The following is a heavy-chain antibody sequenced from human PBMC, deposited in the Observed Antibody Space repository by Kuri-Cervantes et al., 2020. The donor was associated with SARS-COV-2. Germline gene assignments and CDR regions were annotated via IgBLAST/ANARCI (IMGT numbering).Heavy chain of an antibody. V-gene: IGHV1-2*02. J-gene: IGHJ5*02. CDR1: GYTFTGYY. Sequence: ASVKVSCKASGYTFTGYYMHWVRQAPGQGLEWMGWINPNSGGTNYAQKFQGRVTMTRDTSISTAYMELSRLRSDDTAVYYCARVVRGRRITMIVAGYNWFDPWGRGTLVTVSS. CDR3: ARVVRGRRITMIVAGYNWFDP. CDR2: INPNSGGT. D-gene: IGHD3-22*01.